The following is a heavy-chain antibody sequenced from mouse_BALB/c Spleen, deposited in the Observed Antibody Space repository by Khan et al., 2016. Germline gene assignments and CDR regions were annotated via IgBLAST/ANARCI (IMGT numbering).Heavy chain of an antibody. J-gene: IGHJ4*01. CDR3: ARVRYAVDY. V-gene: IGHV5-6-3*01. CDR2: INSNGGST. Sequence: EVELVESGGGLVQPGGSLKLSCAASGFTFSTYAMSWVRQTPDKRLERVATINSNGGSTYYPDNVKGRFSISRDNAKNTLYLQMSSLKSEDTAMYYCARVRYAVDYWGQGTSVTVSS. CDR1: GFTFSTYA. D-gene: IGHD1-1*01.